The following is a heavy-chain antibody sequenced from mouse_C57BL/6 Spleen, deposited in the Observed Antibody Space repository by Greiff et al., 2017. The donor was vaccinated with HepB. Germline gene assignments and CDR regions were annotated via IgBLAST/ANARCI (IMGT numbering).Heavy chain of an antibody. V-gene: IGHV10-1*01. J-gene: IGHJ2*01. Sequence: EVQGVESGGGLVQPKGSLKLSCAASGFSFNTYAMNWVRQAPGKGLEWVARIRSKSNNYATYYADSVKDRFTISRDDSESMLYLQMNNLKTEDTAMYYCVRQGYYYGSSVFDYWGQGTTLTVSS. CDR3: VRQGYYYGSSVFDY. D-gene: IGHD1-1*01. CDR2: IRSKSNNYAT. CDR1: GFSFNTYA.